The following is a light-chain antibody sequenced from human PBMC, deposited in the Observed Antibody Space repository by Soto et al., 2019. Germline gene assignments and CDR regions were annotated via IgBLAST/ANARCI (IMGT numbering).Light chain of an antibody. V-gene: IGKV1-27*01. CDR1: QGISNY. CDR2: AAS. Sequence: DIQMTQSPSSLSAPVGDRVTITCRASQGISNYLAWYQQKPGKVPNRLIYAASTLQSGVPSRFSGSGSGTDFTLTICSLQPEDVATYYCQQYNSAPITFGQGTRLEIE. J-gene: IGKJ5*01. CDR3: QQYNSAPIT.